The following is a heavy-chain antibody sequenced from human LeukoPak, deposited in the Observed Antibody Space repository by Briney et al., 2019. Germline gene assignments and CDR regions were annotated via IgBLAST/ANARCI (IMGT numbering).Heavy chain of an antibody. CDR2: IYHSGSA. V-gene: IGHV4-38-2*02. J-gene: IGHJ5*02. CDR3: ARDPRWLTPDCTSTSCYENYFDP. Sequence: SGTLSLTCGVSGYSISSGYQWAWIRQSPGKGLEWIGSIYHSGSAHYNPSLKSRVTISVETSKNQSSLNMYSVTAADTAVYYCARDPRWLTPDCTSTSCYENYFDPWGQGTLVTVSS. D-gene: IGHD2-2*01. CDR1: GYSISSGYQ.